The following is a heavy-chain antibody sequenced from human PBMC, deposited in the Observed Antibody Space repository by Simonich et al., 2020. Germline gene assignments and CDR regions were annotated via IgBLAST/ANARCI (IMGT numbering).Heavy chain of an antibody. V-gene: IGHV4-39*01. D-gene: IGHD4-4*01. CDR1: GGSISRSSYY. CDR3: ARRPRLTNFADAFDI. Sequence: QLQLQESGPGLVKPSETLSLTCTVSGGSISRSSYYWAWIHPPPGKGLEWMWSIYYRGCTYYNPSLKSRVTISVDTYKNQFSLKLSSVTAADTAVYYCARRPRLTNFADAFDIWGQGTMVTVSS. J-gene: IGHJ3*02. CDR2: IYYRGCT.